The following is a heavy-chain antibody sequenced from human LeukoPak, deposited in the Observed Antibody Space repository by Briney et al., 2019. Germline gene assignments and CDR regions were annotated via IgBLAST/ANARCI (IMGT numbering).Heavy chain of an antibody. J-gene: IGHJ6*03. CDR1: GGPFSGYY. D-gene: IGHD2-8*01. CDR2: INHSGST. Sequence: SETLSLTCAVYGGPFSGYYWSWIRQPPGKGLEWIGEINHSGSTNYNPSLKSRVTISEDTPKNQFSLKLSSVTAADTAVYYCARNGPSVRYYYYYMDVWGKGTTVTVSS. V-gene: IGHV4-34*01. CDR3: ARNGPSVRYYYYYMDV.